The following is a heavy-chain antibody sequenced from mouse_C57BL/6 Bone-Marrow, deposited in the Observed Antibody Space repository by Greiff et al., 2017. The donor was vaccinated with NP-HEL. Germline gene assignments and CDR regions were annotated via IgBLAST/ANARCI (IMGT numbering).Heavy chain of an antibody. V-gene: IGHV3-6*01. CDR1: GYSITSGYY. Sequence: ESGPGLVKPSQSLSLTCSVTGYSITSGYYWNWIRQFPGNKLEWMGYISYDGSNNYNPSLKNRISITRDTSKNQFFLKLNSVTTEDTATYYCARFTTVYYYAMDYWGQGTSVTVSS. D-gene: IGHD1-1*01. CDR2: ISYDGSN. J-gene: IGHJ4*01. CDR3: ARFTTVYYYAMDY.